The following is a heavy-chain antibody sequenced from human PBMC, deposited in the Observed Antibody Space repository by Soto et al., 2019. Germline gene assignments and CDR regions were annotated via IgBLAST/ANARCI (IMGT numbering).Heavy chain of an antibody. CDR3: ARGPSGWFGYDY. CDR1: GFTFDGYT. J-gene: IGHJ4*02. CDR2: INSGASST. D-gene: IGHD6-19*01. V-gene: IGHV3-74*01. Sequence: GGSLRLSCAASGFTFDGYTMHWVRQAPGKGLVWVSRINSGASSTNYADSVKGRFTISRDNAKNTLYLQMDSLTAEDTAVYYCARGPSGWFGYDYWGQGTLVTVSS.